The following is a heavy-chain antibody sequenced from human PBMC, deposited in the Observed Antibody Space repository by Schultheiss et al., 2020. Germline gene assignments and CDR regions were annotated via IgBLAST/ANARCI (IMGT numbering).Heavy chain of an antibody. CDR3: ARGSGDYGGDFDY. J-gene: IGHJ4*02. CDR1: GFTFSSYG. Sequence: GGSLRLSCAASGFTFSSYGMHWVRQAPGKGLEWVSVIYSCGSTYYADSVKGRFTISRDNAKNSLYLQMNSLRAEDTAVYYCARGSGDYGGDFDYWGQGTLVTVSS. D-gene: IGHD4-17*01. V-gene: IGHV3-NL1*01. CDR2: IYSCGST.